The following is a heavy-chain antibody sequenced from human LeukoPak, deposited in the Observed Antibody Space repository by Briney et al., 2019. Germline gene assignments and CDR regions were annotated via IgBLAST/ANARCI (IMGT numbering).Heavy chain of an antibody. Sequence: GASVKVSCKASGYTFTSYDINWVRQATGQGLEWMGWMNPNSGNTGYAQKFQGRVTMTRNTSISTAYMELSSLRSEDTAVYYCARGPLDTAMATGYYYYGMDVWGQGTTVTVSS. CDR2: MNPNSGNT. CDR3: ARGPLDTAMATGYYYYGMDV. D-gene: IGHD5-18*01. J-gene: IGHJ6*02. CDR1: GYTFTSYD. V-gene: IGHV1-8*01.